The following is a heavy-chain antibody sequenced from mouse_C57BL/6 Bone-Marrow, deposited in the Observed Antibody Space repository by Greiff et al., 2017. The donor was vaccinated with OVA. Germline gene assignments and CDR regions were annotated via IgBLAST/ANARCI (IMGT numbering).Heavy chain of an antibody. D-gene: IGHD2-4*01. CDR2: ISYDGSN. CDR3: ARKGDYDWFAY. Sequence: VQLKESGPGLVKPSQSLSLTCSVTGYSITSGYYWNWIRQVPGNKLEWMGYISYDGSNNYNPSLKNRISITRDTSKNQFFLKLNSVTTEDTATYYCARKGDYDWFAYWGQGTLVTVSA. V-gene: IGHV3-6*01. J-gene: IGHJ3*01. CDR1: GYSITSGYY.